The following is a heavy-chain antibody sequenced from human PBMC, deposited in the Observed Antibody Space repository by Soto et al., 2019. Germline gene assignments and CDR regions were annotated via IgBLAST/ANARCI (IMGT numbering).Heavy chain of an antibody. CDR1: GYSISSGYY. CDR2: IYHSGST. CDR3: ARDSGITGTRGSYYYYGMDV. D-gene: IGHD1-20*01. Sequence: SETLSLTCAVSGYSISSGYYWGWIRQPPGKGLEWIGSIYHSGSTYYNPSLKSRVTISVDTSKNQFSLKLSSVTAADTAVYYCARDSGITGTRGSYYYYGMDVWGQGATVTVSS. J-gene: IGHJ6*02. V-gene: IGHV4-38-2*02.